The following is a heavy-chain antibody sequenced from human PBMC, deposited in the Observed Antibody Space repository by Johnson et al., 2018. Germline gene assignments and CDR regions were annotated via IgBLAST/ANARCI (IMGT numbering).Heavy chain of an antibody. D-gene: IGHD6-19*01. CDR2: ISSSSSYI. V-gene: IGHV3-21*01. CDR3: ARDVGSGWPDVYFQH. Sequence: VQLVESGGGLVKPGGSLRLSCAASGFTFSSYSINWVRQAPGKGLEWVSSISSSSSYIYYADSVKGRFTISRDNAKNSLYLQMNSLRAEDTAVYYCARDVGSGWPDVYFQHWGQGTLVTVSS. J-gene: IGHJ1*01. CDR1: GFTFSSYS.